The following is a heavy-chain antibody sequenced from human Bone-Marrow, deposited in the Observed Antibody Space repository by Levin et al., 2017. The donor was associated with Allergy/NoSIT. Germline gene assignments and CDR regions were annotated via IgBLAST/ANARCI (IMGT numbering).Heavy chain of an antibody. V-gene: IGHV3-30*05. D-gene: IGHD3-22*01. CDR3: AKASDTSGYYPQY. CDR2: ISHDGSKE. CDR1: GFTFRTYG. J-gene: IGHJ4*02. Sequence: LSLTCAGSGFTFRTYGMHWVRQAPGKGLEWLAVISHDGSKEYFIDSVRGRFTSSRDNSRNTLYLQLNSLRPEDTAVYFCAKASDTSGYYPQYWGRGTLVTVSA.